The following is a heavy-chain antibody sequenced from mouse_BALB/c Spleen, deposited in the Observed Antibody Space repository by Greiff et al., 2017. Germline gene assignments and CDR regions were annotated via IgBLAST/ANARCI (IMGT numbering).Heavy chain of an antibody. J-gene: IGHJ3*01. CDR3: ARDGYGDWFAY. D-gene: IGHD2-2*01. Sequence: QVQLQQSGAELVRPGTSVKVSCKASGYAFTNYLIEWVKQRPGQGLEWIGVINPGSGGTNYNEKFKGKATLTADKSSSTAYMQLSSLTSDDSAVYFCARDGYGDWFAYWGQGTLVTVSA. CDR2: INPGSGGT. CDR1: GYAFTNYL. V-gene: IGHV1-54*01.